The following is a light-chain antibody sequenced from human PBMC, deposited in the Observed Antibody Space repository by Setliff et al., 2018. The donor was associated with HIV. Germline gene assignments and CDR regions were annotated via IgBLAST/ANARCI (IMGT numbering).Light chain of an antibody. CDR2: DVS. V-gene: IGLV2-14*03. J-gene: IGLJ1*01. CDR1: SSNVGKYDF. Sequence: QSVLAQPASVSGSPGQSITISCTGNSSNVGKYDFVSWYQQHPGKAPKVMIYDVSNRPSGVSIRFSGSKSGNTASLTISGLQAEDEADYYCNSFTGSSTYVFGTGTKVTVL. CDR3: NSFTGSSTYV.